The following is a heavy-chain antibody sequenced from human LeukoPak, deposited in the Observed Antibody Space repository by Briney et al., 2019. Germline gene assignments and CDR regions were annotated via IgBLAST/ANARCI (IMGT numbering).Heavy chain of an antibody. V-gene: IGHV4-59*12. D-gene: IGHD2-15*01. Sequence: PSETLSLTCTVSGGSISGYYWTWIRQPPGKQLEWIGYIYSSGSTNYNPSLKSRVTISVDTSKNQFSLKLSSVTAADTAVYYCAREGVVGAYGHFDYWGQGTLVTVSS. CDR3: AREGVVGAYGHFDY. J-gene: IGHJ4*02. CDR2: IYSSGST. CDR1: GGSISGYY.